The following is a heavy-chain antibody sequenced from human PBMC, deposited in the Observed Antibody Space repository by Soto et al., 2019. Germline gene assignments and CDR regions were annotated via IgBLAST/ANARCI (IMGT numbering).Heavy chain of an antibody. D-gene: IGHD4-17*01. J-gene: IGHJ4*02. V-gene: IGHV1-3*01. CDR3: VKDVEYRHYPLDY. CDR1: GYTFTSYA. Sequence: ASVKVSCKASGYTFTSYAMHWVRQAPGQRLEWMGWINAGNGNTKYAQKFQGRVTITRDTSASTAYMELSSLRSEDTAVYYCVKDVEYRHYPLDYCGQGTLVPVSS. CDR2: INAGNGNT.